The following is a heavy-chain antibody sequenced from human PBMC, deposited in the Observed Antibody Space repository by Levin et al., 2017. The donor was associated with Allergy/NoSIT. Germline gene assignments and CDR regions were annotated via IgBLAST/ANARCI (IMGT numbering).Heavy chain of an antibody. V-gene: IGHV3-74*01. CDR1: GFTFSSYW. Sequence: GGSLRLSCAASGFTFSSYWMHWVRQAPGKGLVWVSRINSDGSKITYADSVKGRFTISRDNAKNTLSLQMNSLRAEDTAVYYCAKDPDSYGYSTLDYWGQGTLVTVSS. D-gene: IGHD5-18*01. J-gene: IGHJ4*02. CDR3: AKDPDSYGYSTLDY. CDR2: INSDGSKI.